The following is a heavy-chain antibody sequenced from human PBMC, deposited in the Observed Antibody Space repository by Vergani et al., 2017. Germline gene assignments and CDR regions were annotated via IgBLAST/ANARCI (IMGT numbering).Heavy chain of an antibody. CDR2: IIPILGIA. D-gene: IGHD5-18*01. CDR3: AREGDVDTAMVTGYYYGMDV. J-gene: IGHJ6*02. Sequence: QVQLVQSGAEVKKPGSSVKVSCKASGGTFSSYTISWVRQAPGQGLEWMGRIIPILGIANYAQKLQGRVTITADKSTSPAYMELSSLRSEDTAVYYCAREGDVDTAMVTGYYYGMDVWGQGTTVTVSS. CDR1: GGTFSSYT. V-gene: IGHV1-69*08.